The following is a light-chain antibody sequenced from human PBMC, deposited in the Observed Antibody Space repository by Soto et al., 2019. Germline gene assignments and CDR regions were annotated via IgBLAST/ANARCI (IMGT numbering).Light chain of an antibody. V-gene: IGLV1-44*01. CDR1: ASNIGSNF. Sequence: QSVLTQPPSASGPPGQRVTISCSGRASNIGSNFVSWYQVVPGTAPKLLIYTNSHRPSGVPERFSGSRSGTSASLDISGRQSDDEADYFCATWDDNVKGPVFGGGTKLTVL. CDR2: TNS. J-gene: IGLJ2*01. CDR3: ATWDDNVKGPV.